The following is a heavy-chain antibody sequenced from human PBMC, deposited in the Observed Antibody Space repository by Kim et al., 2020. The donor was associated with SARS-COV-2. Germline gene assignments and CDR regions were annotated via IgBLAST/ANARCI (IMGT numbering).Heavy chain of an antibody. V-gene: IGHV3-23*01. D-gene: IGHD2-15*01. CDR3: AKDEYCSGASCARLGAFDI. Sequence: GGSLRLSCVASGLTFSNYAMSWVRQAPGKGLEWVSTISGSGGSTYDADSLKGRFTVSRDNSKNTLYLQMNSLRAEDTAIYYCAKDEYCSGASCARLGAFDIWGQGTMVTI. CDR1: GLTFSNYA. J-gene: IGHJ3*02. CDR2: ISGSGGST.